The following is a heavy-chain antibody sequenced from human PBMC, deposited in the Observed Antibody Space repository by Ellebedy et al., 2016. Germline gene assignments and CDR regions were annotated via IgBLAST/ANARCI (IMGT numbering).Heavy chain of an antibody. D-gene: IGHD3-3*01. J-gene: IGHJ5*02. CDR2: LRWNDEK. CDR1: GFSLNTPGVS. CDR3: ANRNYDFWSGFSERNTWFDP. V-gene: IGHV2-5*01. Sequence: SGPTLVKPTQTLTLTCTFSGFSLNTPGVSVDWIRQPPGKALEWLARLRWNDEKSYNPSLQTRLSMTTDTSKTQVVLTMTNMDPVDTATYYCANRNYDFWSGFSERNTWFDPWGQGTLVTVSS.